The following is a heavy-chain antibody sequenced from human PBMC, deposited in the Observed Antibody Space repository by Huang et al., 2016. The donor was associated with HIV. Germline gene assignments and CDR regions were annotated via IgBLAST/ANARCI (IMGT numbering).Heavy chain of an antibody. Sequence: VQLVESGGGVVQPGRSLRLACAASGFSFSTYGLHWVRQGPGKGLEWVAGISYDGSNKYYAHSVKGRFTISRDTSENKVYLQMNSLRHEDTAVYYCAKDGADEEWDIDYWGQGTLVTVSS. V-gene: IGHV3-30*18. D-gene: IGHD1-26*01. CDR2: ISYDGSNK. CDR1: GFSFSTYG. J-gene: IGHJ4*02. CDR3: AKDGADEEWDIDY.